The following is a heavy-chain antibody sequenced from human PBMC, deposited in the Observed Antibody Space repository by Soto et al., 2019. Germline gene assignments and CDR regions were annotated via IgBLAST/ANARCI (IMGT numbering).Heavy chain of an antibody. D-gene: IGHD3-9*01. CDR1: GFTFSSYA. CDR2: ISGSGGST. V-gene: IGHV3-23*01. CDR3: AKVPFFDWLLYVDY. Sequence: GGSLRLSCAASGFTFSSYAMSWVRQAPGKGLEWVSAISGSGGSTYYADSVKGRFTISRDNSKNTLYLQMNSLRAEDTAVYYCAKVPFFDWLLYVDYWGQGTLVTVSS. J-gene: IGHJ4*02.